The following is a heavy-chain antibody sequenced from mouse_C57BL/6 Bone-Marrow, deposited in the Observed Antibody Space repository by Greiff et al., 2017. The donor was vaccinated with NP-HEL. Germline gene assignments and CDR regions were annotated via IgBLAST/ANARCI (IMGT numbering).Heavy chain of an antibody. J-gene: IGHJ3*01. V-gene: IGHV1-75*01. D-gene: IGHD1-1*01. CDR3: ARSGVLLLWFAY. Sequence: QVQLKESGPELVKPGASVKISCKASGYTFTDYYINWVKQRPGQGLEWIGWIFPGSGSTYYNEKFKGKATLTVDKSSSTAYMLLSSLTSEDSAVYFCARSGVLLLWFAYWGQGTLVTVSA. CDR1: GYTFTDYY. CDR2: IFPGSGST.